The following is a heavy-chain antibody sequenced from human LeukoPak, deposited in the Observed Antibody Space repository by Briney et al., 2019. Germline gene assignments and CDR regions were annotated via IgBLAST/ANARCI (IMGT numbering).Heavy chain of an antibody. V-gene: IGHV3-30*04. Sequence: GRSLRLSCAASGFTFSSYAMHWVRQAPGKGLEWVAVISYDGSNKYYADSVKGRFTISRDNSKNTLYLQMNSLRAEDTAVYYCANGYGGNTRDDAFDIWGQGTMVTVSS. D-gene: IGHD4-23*01. J-gene: IGHJ3*02. CDR3: ANGYGGNTRDDAFDI. CDR1: GFTFSSYA. CDR2: ISYDGSNK.